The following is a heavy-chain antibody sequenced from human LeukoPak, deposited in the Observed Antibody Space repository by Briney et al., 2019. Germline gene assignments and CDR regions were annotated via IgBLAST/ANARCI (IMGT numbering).Heavy chain of an antibody. CDR2: ISAYNGDT. Sequence: GASVKVSCKASGYTFISYGIIWVRQAPGQGLEWMGWISAYNGDTNYAQTLQGRVSMTTDTSTSTAYMELRSLRSDDTAVYYCARANVEVATRYWGQGTLVTVSS. CDR1: GYTFISYG. J-gene: IGHJ4*02. CDR3: ARANVEVATRY. V-gene: IGHV1-18*01. D-gene: IGHD5-24*01.